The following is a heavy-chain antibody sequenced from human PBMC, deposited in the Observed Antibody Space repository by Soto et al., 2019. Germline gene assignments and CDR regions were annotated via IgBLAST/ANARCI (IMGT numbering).Heavy chain of an antibody. D-gene: IGHD3-3*01. CDR2: IIPIFGTA. CDR1: GYRFTNYG. J-gene: IGHJ6*02. CDR3: ASRAAIFGVVITLYCYYGMDV. Sequence: ASVKVSCKASGYRFTNYGITWVRQAPGQGLEWMGGIIPIFGTANYAQKFQGRVTITADKSTSTAYMELSSLRSEDTAVYYCASRAAIFGVVITLYCYYGMDVWGQGTTVTVSS. V-gene: IGHV1-69*06.